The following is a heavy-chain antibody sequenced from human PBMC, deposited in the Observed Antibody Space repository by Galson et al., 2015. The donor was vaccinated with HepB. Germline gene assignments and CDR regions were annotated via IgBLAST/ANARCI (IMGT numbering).Heavy chain of an antibody. CDR1: GFTFSSYS. CDR2: ISSSSSTI. J-gene: IGHJ2*01. Sequence: SLRLSCAASGFTFSSYSMNWVRQAPGKGLEWVSYISSSSSTIYYADSVKGRFTISRDNAKNSLYLQMNSLRAEDTAVYYCARDRITIFGVVIIPGWYFDLWGRGTLVTVSS. V-gene: IGHV3-48*01. CDR3: ARDRITIFGVVIIPGWYFDL. D-gene: IGHD3-3*01.